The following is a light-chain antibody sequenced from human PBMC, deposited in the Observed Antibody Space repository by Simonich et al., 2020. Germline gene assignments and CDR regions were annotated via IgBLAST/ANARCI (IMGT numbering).Light chain of an antibody. CDR2: LGS. Sequence: DIVMTQSPLSLPVNPGEPASISCRSRKSLLHSNGYNYLDWYLQKPGQSPQLLIYLGSNRATGVPDRFSGSGSGTDFTLKISRVEAEDVGVYYCMQALQTPLTFGGGTKVEIK. CDR3: MQALQTPLT. CDR1: KSLLHSNGYNY. V-gene: IGKV2-28*01. J-gene: IGKJ4*01.